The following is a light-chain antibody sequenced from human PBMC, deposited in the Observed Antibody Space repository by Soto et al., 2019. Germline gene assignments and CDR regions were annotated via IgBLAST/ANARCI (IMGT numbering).Light chain of an antibody. Sequence: DIRMTQFPSSLSASVGDRVTITCRASQSIGRYLNWYQKTPGRAPKFLISAASSLQSGVPSRLSGSGYGTDLTITISSMQTEDFETYYCQQSYYNPLTFGGGAKVDIK. J-gene: IGKJ4*01. CDR3: QQSYYNPLT. CDR1: QSIGRY. V-gene: IGKV1-39*01. CDR2: AAS.